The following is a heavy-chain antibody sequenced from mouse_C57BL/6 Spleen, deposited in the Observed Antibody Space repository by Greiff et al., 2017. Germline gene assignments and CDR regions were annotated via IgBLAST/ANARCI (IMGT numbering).Heavy chain of an antibody. CDR1: GYAFSSSW. D-gene: IGHD1-1*01. CDR2: IYPGDGDT. V-gene: IGHV1-82*01. CDR3: ARFITTVVANNYAMDY. Sequence: QVQLKQSGPELVKPGASVKISCKASGYAFSSSWMNWVKQRPGKGLEWIGRIYPGDGDTNYNGKFKGKATLTADKSSSTAYMQLSSLTSEDSAVYFCARFITTVVANNYAMDYWGQGTSVTVSS. J-gene: IGHJ4*01.